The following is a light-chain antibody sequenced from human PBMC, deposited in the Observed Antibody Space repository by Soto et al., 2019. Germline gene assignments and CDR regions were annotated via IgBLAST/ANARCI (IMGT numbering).Light chain of an antibody. Sequence: DIQMTQSPTSLSASVGDRVTVTCRASQSISNNLIWYQQKTGNAPRLLIYAASSLQSGDPSMFSGSGSGTDVTLTISILQPEDVATYFCLQTYCSWTFGQGTKVEIK. J-gene: IGKJ1*01. CDR3: LQTYCSWT. CDR1: QSISNN. CDR2: AAS. V-gene: IGKV1-39*01.